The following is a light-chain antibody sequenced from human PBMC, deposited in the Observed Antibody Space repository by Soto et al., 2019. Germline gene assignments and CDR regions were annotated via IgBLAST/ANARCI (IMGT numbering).Light chain of an antibody. CDR2: GVS. CDR3: QQYDNSVWT. V-gene: IGKV3-20*01. J-gene: IGKJ1*01. CDR1: ESVSSTS. Sequence: EIELTQSPGTLSLSPGERATLSCRASESVSSTSLAWYQQKPGQAPRLLMYGVSSRATGIPDRFSGSGSGTDFTLTINRLEPEDFAVYFCQQYDNSVWTFGQGTKVDIK.